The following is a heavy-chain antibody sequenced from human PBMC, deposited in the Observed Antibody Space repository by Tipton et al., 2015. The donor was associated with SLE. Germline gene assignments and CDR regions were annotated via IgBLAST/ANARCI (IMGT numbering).Heavy chain of an antibody. Sequence: SLRLSCAASGFTFSSYWMSWVRQAPGKGLEWVANIKQDGSEKYYVDSVKGRFTISRDNAKNSLYLQMNSLRAEDTAVYYCARDLADSIPSYWYFDLWGRGTLATVSS. D-gene: IGHD3-3*02. J-gene: IGHJ2*01. CDR3: ARDLADSIPSYWYFDL. CDR1: GFTFSSYW. V-gene: IGHV3-7*01. CDR2: IKQDGSEK.